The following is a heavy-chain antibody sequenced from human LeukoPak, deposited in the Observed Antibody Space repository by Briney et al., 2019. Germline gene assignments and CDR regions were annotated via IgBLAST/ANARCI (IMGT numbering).Heavy chain of an antibody. Sequence: GGSLRLSCEASGITFSNFAMSWVRQAPGKGLEWVSSINDVGSHIYYADSVRGRFTISRDNAKTSVYLQMNNLRPEDTAVYYCARDATYYLRYGYFDCWGHGTLVTVSS. CDR1: GITFSNFA. J-gene: IGHJ4*01. CDR3: ARDATYYLRYGYFDC. CDR2: INDVGSHI. D-gene: IGHD5/OR15-5a*01. V-gene: IGHV3-21*01.